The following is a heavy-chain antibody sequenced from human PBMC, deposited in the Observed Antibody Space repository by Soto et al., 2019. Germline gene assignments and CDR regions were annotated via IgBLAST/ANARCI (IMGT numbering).Heavy chain of an antibody. CDR1: GFTFSSYA. CDR3: AKYDYGDYYLRPPDY. Sequence: GGSLRLSCAASGFTFSSYAMSWVRQAPGKGLEWVSAISGIGGSTYYADSVKGRFTISRDNSKNTLYLQMNSLRAEDTAVYYCAKYDYGDYYLRPPDYWGQGTLVTVSS. J-gene: IGHJ4*02. CDR2: ISGIGGST. V-gene: IGHV3-23*01. D-gene: IGHD4-17*01.